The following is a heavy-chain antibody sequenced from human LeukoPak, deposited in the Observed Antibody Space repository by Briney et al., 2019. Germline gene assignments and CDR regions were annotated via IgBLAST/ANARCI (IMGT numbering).Heavy chain of an antibody. D-gene: IGHD2/OR15-2a*01. Sequence: GASVKVSCTASGGTFSSYAISWVRQAPGQGLEWMGGIIPIFGTANYAQKFQGRVTITADESTSTAYMELSSLRSEDTAVYYCASHLTTSYHYYGMNGWGQGTTVTVSS. V-gene: IGHV1-69*13. CDR1: GGTFSSYA. J-gene: IGHJ6*02. CDR2: IIPIFGTA. CDR3: ASHLTTSYHYYGMNG.